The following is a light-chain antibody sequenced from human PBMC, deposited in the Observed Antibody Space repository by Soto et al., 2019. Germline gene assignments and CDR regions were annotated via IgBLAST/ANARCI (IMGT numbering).Light chain of an antibody. J-gene: IGKJ1*01. CDR2: DAS. CDR3: QQYNRYT. CDR1: QSMSSW. Sequence: DIHMTQSPSTLSASVGARVTITCRASQSMSSWLAWYQQKPGKAPKLLIYDASSLESGVPSRFSGSGSGTEFTLNISSLQPDDFATYYSQQYNRYTVRQGTNVEIK. V-gene: IGKV1-5*01.